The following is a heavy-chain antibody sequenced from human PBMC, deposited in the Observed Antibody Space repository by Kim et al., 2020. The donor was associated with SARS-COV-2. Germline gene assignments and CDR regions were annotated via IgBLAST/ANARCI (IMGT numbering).Heavy chain of an antibody. Sequence: SYADSLKGRFTISRDNSKNTLYLQMNSLRAEDTAVYYCAKDQDSSGHFDYWGQGTLVTVSS. V-gene: IGHV3-23*03. J-gene: IGHJ4*02. CDR3: AKDQDSSGHFDY. D-gene: IGHD6-19*01.